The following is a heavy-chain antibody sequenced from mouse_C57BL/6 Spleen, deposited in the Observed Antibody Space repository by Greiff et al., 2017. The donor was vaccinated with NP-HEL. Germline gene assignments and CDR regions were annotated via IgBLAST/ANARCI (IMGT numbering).Heavy chain of an antibody. Sequence: QVQLQQSGAELVKPGASVKISCKASGYAFSSYWMNWVKQRPGKGLEWIGQIYPGDGDTNYNGKFKGKATLTADKSSSTAYMQLSSLTSEDSAVYFCARSTSGYVMDYWGQGTSVTVSS. CDR1: GYAFSSYW. J-gene: IGHJ4*01. CDR3: ARSTSGYVMDY. D-gene: IGHD3-2*02. CDR2: IYPGDGDT. V-gene: IGHV1-80*01.